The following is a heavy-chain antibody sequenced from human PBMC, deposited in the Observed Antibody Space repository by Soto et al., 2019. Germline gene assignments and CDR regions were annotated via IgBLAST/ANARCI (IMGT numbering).Heavy chain of an antibody. Sequence: QVQLVESGGGVVQPGGSLRLSCEASGSTFRSYGMHWVRQAPGKGLEWVAAISSDGSNKNYVDSVKGRLTISRDNSENTLYLQMNSLRAEDAGVYYCAKDTYYHDSTGYYGFDYWGQGTLVTVSS. J-gene: IGHJ4*02. CDR1: GSTFRSYG. V-gene: IGHV3-30*18. CDR2: ISSDGSNK. CDR3: AKDTYYHDSTGYYGFDY. D-gene: IGHD3-22*01.